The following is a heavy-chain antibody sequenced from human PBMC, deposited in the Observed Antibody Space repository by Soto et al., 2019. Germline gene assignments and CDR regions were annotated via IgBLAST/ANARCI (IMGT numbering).Heavy chain of an antibody. CDR3: ARRTGTAPRFDY. CDR1: GFTFSDFE. V-gene: IGHV3-30-3*01. J-gene: IGHJ4*02. Sequence: QVQLVESGGGVVQPRRSLRLSCSASGFTFSDFEMYWVRQAPGKGLDWVSFISYDGSNQYYAGSVKGRFTVSRDNSKNTLFLLMNSLRPEDTAVYFCARRTGTAPRFDYWGQATLVTVSS. CDR2: ISYDGSNQ. D-gene: IGHD1-7*01.